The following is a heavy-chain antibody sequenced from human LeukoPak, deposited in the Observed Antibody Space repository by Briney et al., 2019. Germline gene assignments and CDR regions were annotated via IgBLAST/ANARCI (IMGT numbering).Heavy chain of an antibody. V-gene: IGHV4-34*01. J-gene: IGHJ4*02. CDR3: ARRSASWWSPIHPTHGSFDY. CDR1: GGSFSGYY. CDR2: INHSGST. Sequence: SETLSLTCAVYGGSFSGYYWSWIRQPPGKGLEWIGEINHSGSTNYNPSLKSRVTISVDTSKNQFSLKLSSVTAADTAVYYCARRSASWWSPIHPTHGSFDYWGQGTLVTVSS. D-gene: IGHD2-15*01.